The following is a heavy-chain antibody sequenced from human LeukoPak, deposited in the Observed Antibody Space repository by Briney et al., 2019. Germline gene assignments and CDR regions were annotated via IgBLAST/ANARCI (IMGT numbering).Heavy chain of an antibody. CDR3: ARHASGWVGELDY. Sequence: SETLSLTCTVSGASLSEFYWSWIRQSPRRGLEWIGYVSDSGGTSYNPSLQSRVTLSVDTTKNQFFLNLTSVTAADTAVYYCARHASGWVGELDYWGQGTLVTVSS. CDR2: VSDSGGT. D-gene: IGHD6-19*01. V-gene: IGHV4-59*08. J-gene: IGHJ4*02. CDR1: GASLSEFY.